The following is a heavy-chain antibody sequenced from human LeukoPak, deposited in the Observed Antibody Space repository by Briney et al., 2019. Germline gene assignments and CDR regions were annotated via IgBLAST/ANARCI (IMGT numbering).Heavy chain of an antibody. CDR3: ARDRYYDSGSYYN. J-gene: IGHJ4*02. V-gene: IGHV4-38-2*02. D-gene: IGHD3-10*01. CDR1: GYSISSGYY. CDR2: IYHSGST. Sequence: SETLSLTCTVSGYSISSGYYWGWIRQPPGKGLEWIGSIYHSGSTYYNPSLKSRVTISVDTSKNQFSLKLSSVTAADTAVYYCARDRYYDSGSYYNWGQGTLVTVSS.